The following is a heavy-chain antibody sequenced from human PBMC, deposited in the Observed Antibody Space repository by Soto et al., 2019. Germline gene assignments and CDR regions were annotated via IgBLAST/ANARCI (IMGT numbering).Heavy chain of an antibody. CDR3: ARVTDARPYWYFDL. J-gene: IGHJ2*01. D-gene: IGHD6-6*01. Sequence: QVQLVQSGAEVKKPGSSVKVSCKASGGTFSSYAISWVRQAPGQGLEWMGGIIHIFGTANYAQKFQGRVKIPADESTSTAYMDLSSLRSEDTAVYYCARVTDARPYWYFDLWFRGTLVXVSS. V-gene: IGHV1-69*01. CDR2: IIHIFGTA. CDR1: GGTFSSYA.